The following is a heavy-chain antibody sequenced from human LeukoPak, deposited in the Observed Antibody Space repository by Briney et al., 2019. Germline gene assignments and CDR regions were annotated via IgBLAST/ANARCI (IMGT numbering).Heavy chain of an antibody. D-gene: IGHD4-11*01. V-gene: IGHV3-15*01. CDR1: GFTFSDAW. J-gene: IGHJ4*02. CDR3: TTGTAVGTYYFDY. Sequence: GGSLRLSCAASGFTFSDAWMSWVRQAPGKGLEWVGRIKSIPDGGTTDYAAPVKGRFTISREDSKKTLYLQLNSLKTEDTAVYYCTTGTAVGTYYFDYWGQGTLVTVSS. CDR2: IKSIPDGGTT.